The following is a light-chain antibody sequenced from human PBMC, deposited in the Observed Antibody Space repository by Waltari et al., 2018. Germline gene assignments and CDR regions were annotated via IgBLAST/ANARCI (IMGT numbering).Light chain of an antibody. Sequence: SYELTQPPSVSVSPGQTASIPCSRENLGAKHACWYQQKPGQSPVLVIYQDSKRPSGIPERFSGSNSGNTATLTISGTQAMDEADYYCQAWDSSTLYVFGTGTKVTVL. V-gene: IGLV3-1*01. J-gene: IGLJ1*01. CDR2: QDS. CDR1: NLGAKH. CDR3: QAWDSSTLYV.